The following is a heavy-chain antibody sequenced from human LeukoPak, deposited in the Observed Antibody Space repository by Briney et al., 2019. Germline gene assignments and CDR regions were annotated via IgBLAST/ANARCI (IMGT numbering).Heavy chain of an antibody. CDR1: GFTFSSYA. CDR2: ISGSGGST. CDR3: ARDRRSGDYAY. V-gene: IGHV3-23*01. J-gene: IGHJ4*02. D-gene: IGHD4-17*01. Sequence: PGGSLRLSCAASGFTFSSYAMSWVRQAPGKGLEWVSAISGSGGSTYYADSVKGRFTISRDNAKNSLYLQMNSLRAEDTAVYYCARDRRSGDYAYWGQGTLVTVSS.